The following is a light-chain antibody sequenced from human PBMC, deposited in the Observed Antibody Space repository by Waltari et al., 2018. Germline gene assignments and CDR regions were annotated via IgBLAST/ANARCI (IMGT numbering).Light chain of an antibody. CDR1: QYISRT. J-gene: IGKJ1*01. CDR2: GAS. Sequence: IVLTQSPGTLSLSPGERATLTCRASQYISRTLPWYQQKPGQAPKLLIYGASTSTTGIPDRFTGSGSETDFSLTISSLEPEDVAMYFCQHCRRLPATFGQGTKVEI. CDR3: QHCRRLPAT. V-gene: IGKV3-20*01.